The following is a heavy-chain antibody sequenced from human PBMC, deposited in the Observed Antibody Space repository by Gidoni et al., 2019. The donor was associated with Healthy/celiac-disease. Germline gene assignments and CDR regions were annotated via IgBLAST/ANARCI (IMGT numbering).Heavy chain of an antibody. V-gene: IGHV3-74*01. Sequence: RFTISRDNAKNTLYLQMNSLRAEDTAVYYCARDPGLEWWFDPWGQGTLVTVSS. CDR3: ARDPGLEWWFDP. J-gene: IGHJ5*02. D-gene: IGHD3-3*01.